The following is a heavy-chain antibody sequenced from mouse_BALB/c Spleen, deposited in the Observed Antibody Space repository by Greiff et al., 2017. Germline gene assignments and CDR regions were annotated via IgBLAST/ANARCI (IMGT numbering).Heavy chain of an antibody. D-gene: IGHD2-1*01. CDR2: INSNGGST. CDR3: ARHVGNCGWFAY. CDR1: GFTFSSYY. V-gene: IGHV5-6-2*01. Sequence: EVMLVESGGGLVKPGGSLKLSCAASGFTFSSYYMSWVRQTPEKRLELVAAINSNGGSTYYPDTVKGRFTISRDNAKNTLYLQMSSLKSEDTALYYCARHVGNCGWFAYWGQGTLVTVSA. J-gene: IGHJ3*01.